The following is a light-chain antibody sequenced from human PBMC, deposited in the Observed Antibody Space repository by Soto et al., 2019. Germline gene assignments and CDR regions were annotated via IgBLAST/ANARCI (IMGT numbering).Light chain of an antibody. V-gene: IGKV3-20*01. CDR1: QSVGRNY. CDR2: GAS. J-gene: IGKJ4*01. Sequence: EIVLTQSPGTLSVSPGERATLSGRASQSVGRNYLAWYQQKPGQAPRLLIYGASSRATGIPDRFSGSGSGTDFTLSISRLEPEDFAVYYCQQYASSPLTFGGGTKVEIK. CDR3: QQYASSPLT.